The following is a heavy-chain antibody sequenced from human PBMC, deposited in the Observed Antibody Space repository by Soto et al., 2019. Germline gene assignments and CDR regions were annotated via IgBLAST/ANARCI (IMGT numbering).Heavy chain of an antibody. J-gene: IGHJ4*02. CDR2: VYNDGRNN. D-gene: IGHD2-21*02. V-gene: IGHV3-33*01. CDR3: ARDRYCGGDCFEMGFFDH. Sequence: QVPLVESGGGVVQPGRSLRLSCAASGFTFSNYGMHWVRQAPGKGLEWVAIVYNDGRNNYYADFGKGRFTISRDNSKNTLYLQMNSLRAEDTAVYYCARDRYCGGDCFEMGFFDHWGQGALVTVSS. CDR1: GFTFSNYG.